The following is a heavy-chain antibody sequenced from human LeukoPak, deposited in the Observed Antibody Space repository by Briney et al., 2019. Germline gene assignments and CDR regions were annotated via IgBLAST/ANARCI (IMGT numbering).Heavy chain of an antibody. CDR1: GFTFSSYA. CDR2: IWYDASDR. D-gene: IGHD5-24*01. V-gene: IGHV3-33*08. CDR3: VRGVGVSRFNYFDP. J-gene: IGHJ5*02. Sequence: GGSLRLSCAASGFTFSSYAMHWVRQAPGKGLEWVAAIWYDASDRYYADSVKGRFTISRDNSKNTLFLQMNSLRDDDTAVYYCVRGVGVSRFNYFDPWGQGTLVVVSS.